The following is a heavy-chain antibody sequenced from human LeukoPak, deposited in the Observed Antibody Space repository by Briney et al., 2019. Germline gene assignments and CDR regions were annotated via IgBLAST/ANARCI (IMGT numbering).Heavy chain of an antibody. CDR3: ARSPRPQFRKVVVLPLDY. D-gene: IGHD3-22*01. CDR2: ISYDGSNK. V-gene: IGHV3-30-3*01. Sequence: GRSLRLSCAASGFTFSSYAMHWVRQAPGKGLEWVAVISYDGSNKYYADSVKGRFTISRDNSKNTLYLQMNSLRAEDTAVYYCARSPRPQFRKVVVLPLDYWGQGTLVTVSS. CDR1: GFTFSSYA. J-gene: IGHJ4*02.